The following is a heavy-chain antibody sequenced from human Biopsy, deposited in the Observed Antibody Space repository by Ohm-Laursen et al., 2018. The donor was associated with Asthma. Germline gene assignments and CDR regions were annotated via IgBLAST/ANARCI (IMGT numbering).Heavy chain of an antibody. CDR3: AREVSTVDYGYYYFAMDV. J-gene: IGHJ6*02. Sequence: GASVKVSCKASGGTFSRYAISWVRQAPGQGLEWTGGIIPVFGTSNYAQKFQGRVTFTADGSTSSAYMELSSLTSGDSAVYYCAREVSTVDYGYYYFAMDVRGQGTTVTVSS. CDR2: IIPVFGTS. D-gene: IGHD4-17*01. V-gene: IGHV1-69*13. CDR1: GGTFSRYA.